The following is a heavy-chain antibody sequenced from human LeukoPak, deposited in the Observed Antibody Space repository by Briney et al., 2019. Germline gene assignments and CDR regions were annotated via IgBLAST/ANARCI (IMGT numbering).Heavy chain of an antibody. CDR2: VTGSGGIT. CDR1: GFTFSNYG. CDR3: AKRGSSGLYYFDY. Sequence: PGGSLRLSCAASGFTFSNYGMSWVRQAPGKGLEWVSAVTGSGGITFYSDSVKGRFTISRDNSKNTLFLQLNSLRAEDTAVYYCAKRGSSGLYYFDYWGLGTLVTVSS. V-gene: IGHV3-23*01. D-gene: IGHD6-25*01. J-gene: IGHJ4*02.